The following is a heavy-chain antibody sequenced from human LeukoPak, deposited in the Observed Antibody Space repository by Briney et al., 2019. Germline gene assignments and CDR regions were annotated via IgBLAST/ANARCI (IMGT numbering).Heavy chain of an antibody. D-gene: IGHD3-3*01. V-gene: IGHV4-34*01. CDR3: ARQDEYRDFWSGFSYYFDY. Sequence: SETLSLTCAVYGGSFSGFYWSWIRQPPGRGLEWIGEINHSGSTNYNPSLKSRVTISVDTSKNHFSLKLSSVTAADTAVYYCARQDEYRDFWSGFSYYFDYWGQGTLVTVSS. CDR1: GGSFSGFY. CDR2: INHSGST. J-gene: IGHJ4*02.